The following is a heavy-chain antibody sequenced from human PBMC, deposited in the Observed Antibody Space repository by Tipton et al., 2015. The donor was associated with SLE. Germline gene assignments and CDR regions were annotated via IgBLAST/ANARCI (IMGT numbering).Heavy chain of an antibody. Sequence: TLSLTCAVSGYSISSGYYWGWIRQPPGKGLEWIGSIYHSGITFYNASPQTRVTISLDTSKNQLSLSLTSVPAAATAMYYCARGHPGNSFDYWGQGTLVTVSS. D-gene: IGHD1-14*01. CDR2: IYHSGIT. V-gene: IGHV4-38-2*01. CDR3: ARGHPGNSFDY. CDR1: GYSISSGYY. J-gene: IGHJ4*02.